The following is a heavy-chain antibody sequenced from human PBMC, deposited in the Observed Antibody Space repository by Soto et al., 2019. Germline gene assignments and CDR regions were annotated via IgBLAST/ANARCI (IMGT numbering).Heavy chain of an antibody. CDR1: GYTFTSYY. J-gene: IGHJ4*02. D-gene: IGHD4-17*01. CDR2: INTGGGST. V-gene: IGHV1-46*01. CDR3: ARDDFGDYRHFDY. Sequence: ASVKVSCKASGYTFTSYYMHWVRQAPGQGLEWMGRINTGGGSTSYAQTFQGRVTMTRDTSTNTAYMELSSLRSEDTAVYYCARDDFGDYRHFDYWGQGTLVTVSS.